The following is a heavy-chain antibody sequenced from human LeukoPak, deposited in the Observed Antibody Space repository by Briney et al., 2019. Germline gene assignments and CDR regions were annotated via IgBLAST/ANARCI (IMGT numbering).Heavy chain of an antibody. J-gene: IGHJ4*02. Sequence: SETLSLTCTVSGGSISSSSYYWGWIRQPPGKGLEWIGSIYYSGSTYYNPSLKSRVTTSVDTSKNQFSLKLSSVTAADTAVYYCATTRVGATRGFFDYWGQGTLVTVSS. V-gene: IGHV4-39*01. CDR3: ATTRVGATRGFFDY. CDR1: GGSISSSSYY. CDR2: IYYSGST. D-gene: IGHD1-26*01.